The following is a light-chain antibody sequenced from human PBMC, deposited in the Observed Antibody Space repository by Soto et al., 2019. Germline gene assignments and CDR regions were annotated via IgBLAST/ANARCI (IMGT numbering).Light chain of an antibody. CDR1: SSDVGGYSY. CDR3: SSHAGVINVV. CDR2: EVS. V-gene: IGLV2-8*01. Sequence: QSALTQPPSASGSPGQSVAISCTGTSSDVGGYSYVSWYQQHPGKAPKLMIYEVSKRPSGVPDRFSGSKSGNTASLTVSGLQAEDEADYYCSSHAGVINVVFGGGTKLTVL. J-gene: IGLJ3*02.